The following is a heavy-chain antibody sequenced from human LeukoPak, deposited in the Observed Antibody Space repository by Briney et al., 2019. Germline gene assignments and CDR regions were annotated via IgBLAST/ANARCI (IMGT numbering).Heavy chain of an antibody. D-gene: IGHD4-17*01. CDR1: GFTFSSYS. J-gene: IGHJ4*02. CDR3: ARRTDDYGNY. CDR2: ISSSSSYI. V-gene: IGHV3-21*01. Sequence: GGSLRLSCAASGFTFSSYSMNWVRQAPGKGLEWVSSISSSSSYIYYADPVKGRFTISRDNAKNSLYLQMNSLRAEDTAVYYCARRTDDYGNYWGQGTLVTVSS.